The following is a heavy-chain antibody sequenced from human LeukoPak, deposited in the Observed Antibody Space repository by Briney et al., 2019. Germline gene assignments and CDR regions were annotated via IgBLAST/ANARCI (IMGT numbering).Heavy chain of an antibody. CDR1: GGTFSSYA. CDR3: AREVPAARGLGYYFDY. J-gene: IGHJ4*02. Sequence: SVKVSCKASGGTFSSYAIIWVRQAPGQGLEWMGGIIPIFGTANYAQKFQGRVTITADESTSTAYMELSSLRSEDTAVYYCAREVPAARGLGYYFDYWGQGTLVTVSS. V-gene: IGHV1-69*01. D-gene: IGHD2-2*01. CDR2: IIPIFGTA.